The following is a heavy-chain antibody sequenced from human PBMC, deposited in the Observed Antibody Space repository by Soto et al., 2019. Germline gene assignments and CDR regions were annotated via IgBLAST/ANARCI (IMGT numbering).Heavy chain of an antibody. V-gene: IGHV1-46*01. CDR3: ARDGGVVLRYYDILTGSNGMDV. CDR2: IIPSGGGT. Sequence: ASVKVSCKASGYTFTSYYMHWVRQAPGQGLEWMGIIIPSGGGTSYAQKFQGRVTMTRDTSTSTVYMELSSLRSEGTAVYYCARDGGVVLRYYDILTGSNGMDVWGQGTTVTVSS. J-gene: IGHJ6*02. D-gene: IGHD3-9*01. CDR1: GYTFTSYY.